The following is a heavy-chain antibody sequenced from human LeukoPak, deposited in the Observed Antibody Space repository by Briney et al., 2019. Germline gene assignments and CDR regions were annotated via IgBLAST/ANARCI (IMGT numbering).Heavy chain of an antibody. CDR2: INHSGST. Sequence: SETLSLTCAVYGGSFSGYYWSWIRQPPGKGLEWIGEINHSGSTNYNPSLKGRVTISVDTSKNQFSLKLSSVTAADTTVYYCARGRTNFDYWGQGTLVTVSS. CDR1: GGSFSGYY. V-gene: IGHV4-34*01. CDR3: ARGRTNFDY. J-gene: IGHJ4*02.